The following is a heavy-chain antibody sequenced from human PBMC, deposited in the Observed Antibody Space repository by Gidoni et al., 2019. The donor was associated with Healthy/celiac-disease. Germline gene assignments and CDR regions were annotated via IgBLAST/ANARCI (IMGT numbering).Heavy chain of an antibody. CDR1: GFTFSSYA. J-gene: IGHJ6*02. CDR2: ISYDGSNK. D-gene: IGHD3-10*01. V-gene: IGHV3-30*01. CDR3: ARGARYYGSGSTTMDV. Sequence: QVQLVESGGGVVQPGRSLRLSCAASGFTFSSYAMHWVRQAPGKGLEWVAVISYDGSNKYYAYSVKGRFTISRDNSKNTLYLQMNSLRAEDTAVYYCARGARYYGSGSTTMDVWGQGTTVTVSS.